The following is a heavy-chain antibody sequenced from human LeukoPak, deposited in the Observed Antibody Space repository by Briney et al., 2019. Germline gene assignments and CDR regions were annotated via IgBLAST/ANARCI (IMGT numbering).Heavy chain of an antibody. J-gene: IGHJ6*02. CDR3: ARISVERPNYYGMDV. Sequence: GGSLRLSCAASGFSFSNYAMTWVRQAPGKGLEWVSGISGSGSSTYYADSVKGRFTLSRDYPKNSLYLQMNSLRAEDTAVYYCARISVERPNYYGMDVWGQGTTVTVSS. CDR2: ISGSGSST. V-gene: IGHV3-23*01. CDR1: GFSFSNYA. D-gene: IGHD1-1*01.